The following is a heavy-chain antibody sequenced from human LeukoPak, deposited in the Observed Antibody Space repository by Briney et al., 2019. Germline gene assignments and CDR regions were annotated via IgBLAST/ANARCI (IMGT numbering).Heavy chain of an antibody. CDR1: GGSISGYY. V-gene: IGHV4-4*07. Sequence: PSETLSLTCTVSGGSISGYYWGWIRQPAGKELEWIGRIYTSGSTEYNPSLKSRVTMSVDTSKNHFSLKLNSVTAADTALYYCARMGQDSSGFYRVFDYWGQGTLVTVSS. J-gene: IGHJ4*02. D-gene: IGHD3-22*01. CDR3: ARMGQDSSGFYRVFDY. CDR2: IYTSGST.